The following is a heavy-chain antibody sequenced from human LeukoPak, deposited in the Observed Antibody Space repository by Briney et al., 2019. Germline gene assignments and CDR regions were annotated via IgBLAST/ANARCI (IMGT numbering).Heavy chain of an antibody. CDR1: GYPFTSYY. CDR3: ARGRLGIGFDY. D-gene: IGHD7-27*01. J-gene: IGHJ4*02. Sequence: ASVKVSCKASGYPFTSYYMRWVRQAPGQGLEWMGIINPSGGSTSYAQKFQGRVTMTRDTSTSTVYMELSSLRSEDTAVYYCARGRLGIGFDYWGQGTLVTVSS. CDR2: INPSGGST. V-gene: IGHV1-46*01.